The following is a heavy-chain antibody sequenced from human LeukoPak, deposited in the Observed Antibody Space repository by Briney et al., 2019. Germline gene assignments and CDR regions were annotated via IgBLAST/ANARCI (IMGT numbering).Heavy chain of an antibody. D-gene: IGHD6-13*01. Sequence: GGSLRLSCAASGFTFSSYWMHWVRQAPGKGLVWVSRINSDGSSTSYADSVKGRFTISRDNAKNTLYLQMNSLRAEDTAVYYCARAPGIAAAGTPYFDYWGQGTLVTASS. J-gene: IGHJ4*02. CDR3: ARAPGIAAAGTPYFDY. CDR1: GFTFSSYW. V-gene: IGHV3-74*01. CDR2: INSDGSST.